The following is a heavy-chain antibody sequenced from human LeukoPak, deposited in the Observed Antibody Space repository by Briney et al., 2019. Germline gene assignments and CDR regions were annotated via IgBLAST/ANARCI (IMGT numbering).Heavy chain of an antibody. CDR1: GFTFTRFW. V-gene: IGHV3-74*01. Sequence: GGSLRLSCAGSGFTFTRFWMHWVRQAPGKGLVWFSRINVEGTTTTYADSVEGRFTISRDENTLYLQMNHLRVDDTAVYYCTRGGEEPFDYWGQGTLVTVSS. CDR3: TRGGEEPFDY. D-gene: IGHD3-10*01. J-gene: IGHJ4*02. CDR2: INVEGTTT.